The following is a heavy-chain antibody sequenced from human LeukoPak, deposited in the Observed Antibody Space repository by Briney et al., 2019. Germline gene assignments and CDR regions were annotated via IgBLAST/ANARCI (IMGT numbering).Heavy chain of an antibody. J-gene: IGHJ5*02. V-gene: IGHV3-21*01. CDR3: ASEIPEDVVVVNNWFDP. Sequence: GGSLRLSCAASGFTFSSYSMNWVRQAPGKGLEWVSSISSSSSYIYYADSVKGRFTISRDNAKNSLYLQMNSLRAEDTAVYYCASEIPEDVVVVNNWFDPWGQGTLVTVSS. D-gene: IGHD3-22*01. CDR2: ISSSSSYI. CDR1: GFTFSSYS.